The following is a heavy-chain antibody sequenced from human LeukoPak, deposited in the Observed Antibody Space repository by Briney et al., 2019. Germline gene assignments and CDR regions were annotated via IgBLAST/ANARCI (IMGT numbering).Heavy chain of an antibody. Sequence: SGGSLRLSCAASGFTFDDYAMPWVRQAPGKGLEWVSGVSWNSGSIGYADSVKGRFTISRDNAKNSLYLQMNSLRAEDMALYYCAKDSRRYCSSTSCYSGFDYWGQGTLVTVSS. CDR2: VSWNSGSI. V-gene: IGHV3-9*03. J-gene: IGHJ4*02. CDR1: GFTFDDYA. D-gene: IGHD2-2*02. CDR3: AKDSRRYCSSTSCYSGFDY.